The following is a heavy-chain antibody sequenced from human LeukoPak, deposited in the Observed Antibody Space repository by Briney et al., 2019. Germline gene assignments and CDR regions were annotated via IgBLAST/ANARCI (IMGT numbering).Heavy chain of an antibody. V-gene: IGHV1-46*01. CDR2: INPSGDDT. CDR1: GYTFTSYC. J-gene: IGHJ4*02. D-gene: IGHD3-3*01. Sequence: ASVKVSCKASGYTFTSYCVHWARQAPGQGLEWMGIINPSGDDTTYAQKFQGRVTITRDTSTTTVYMELSSLRSEDTAMYYCARDSAYYSFWSGYFDYWGQGTLVTVSS. CDR3: ARDSAYYSFWSGYFDY.